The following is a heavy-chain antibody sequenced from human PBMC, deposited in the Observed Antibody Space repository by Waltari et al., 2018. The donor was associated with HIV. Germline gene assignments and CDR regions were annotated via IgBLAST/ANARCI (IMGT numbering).Heavy chain of an antibody. Sequence: QVQLQASGPGLVKPSETLSLTCVVSDGSVATKSYYWGWIRQSPGKGLEWIGNIYYSGSAYYNPSLQSRVTISVDTPKNQLTLKLNSVTAADTAVYFCARCLTGSYRASFDLWGQGTLVSVSS. CDR3: ARCLTGSYRASFDL. CDR1: DGSVATKSYY. D-gene: IGHD1-26*01. V-gene: IGHV4-39*01. J-gene: IGHJ4*02. CDR2: IYYSGSA.